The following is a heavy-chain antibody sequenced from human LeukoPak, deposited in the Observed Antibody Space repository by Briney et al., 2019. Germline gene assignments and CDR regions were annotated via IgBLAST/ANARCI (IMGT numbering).Heavy chain of an antibody. D-gene: IGHD3/OR15-3a*01. CDR2: IKYSGST. CDR1: GGSLRDYY. Sequence: SETLSLTCAVYGGSLRDYYWSWIRQTPGEGLQWIGGIKYSGSTDYNPSLKSRVTMSIDTSKNQFSLKLTSVTAADTAVYYCARGILGQGYFDLWGRDTLVTVSS. J-gene: IGHJ2*01. V-gene: IGHV4-34*01. CDR3: ARGILGQGYFDL.